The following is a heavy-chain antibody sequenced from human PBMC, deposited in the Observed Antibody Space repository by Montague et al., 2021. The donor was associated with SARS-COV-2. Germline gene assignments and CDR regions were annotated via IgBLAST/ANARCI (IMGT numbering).Heavy chain of an antibody. CDR3: ARAYCGDDCYFYWYFDL. J-gene: IGHJ2*01. D-gene: IGHD2-21*02. Sequence: CAISGDSVSSNIATWNWIRQSPSRGLEWLGRTYYRSKWYNDYAVSVKSRVIINPDTSNNRISLQLNSVTPEDTAVYYCARAYCGDDCYFYWYFDLWGRGTLVTVSS. CDR1: GDSVSSNIAT. V-gene: IGHV6-1*01. CDR2: TYYRSKWYN.